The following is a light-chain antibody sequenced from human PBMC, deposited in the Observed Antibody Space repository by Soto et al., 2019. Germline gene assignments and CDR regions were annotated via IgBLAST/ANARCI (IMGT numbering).Light chain of an antibody. CDR3: QSFDSGLSGSGV. J-gene: IGLJ2*01. CDR1: SSDVGAYNY. Sequence: QSVLTQPASVSGSPGQSITISCTGTSSDVGAYNYVSWYQQYPGKAPKLMIYGVTNRPSGVSNRFSGSKTGNTASLTISGLQAEDEADYYCQSFDSGLSGSGVFGGGTKLTVL. CDR2: GVT. V-gene: IGLV2-14*01.